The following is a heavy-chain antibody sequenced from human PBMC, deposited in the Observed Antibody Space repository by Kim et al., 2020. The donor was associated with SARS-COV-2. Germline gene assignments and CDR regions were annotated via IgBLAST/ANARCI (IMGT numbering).Heavy chain of an antibody. CDR3: VKDCGAGGGRDI. D-gene: IGHD3-16*01. CDR2: IDPNSGGT. J-gene: IGHJ3*02. CDR1: GYTFSDYY. V-gene: IGHV1-2*02. Sequence: ASVKVSCKASGYTFSDYYLHWVRQAPGQGLEWMGRIDPNSGGTDYAQKFQGRVSMTRDTSISTAYMELSRLTSDDTALYYCVKDCGAGGGRDIWGQGTMV.